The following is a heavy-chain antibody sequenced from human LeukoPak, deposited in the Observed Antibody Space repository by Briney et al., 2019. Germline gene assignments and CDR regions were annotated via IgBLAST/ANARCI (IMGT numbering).Heavy chain of an antibody. V-gene: IGHV4-59*01. D-gene: IGHD1-26*01. J-gene: IGHJ6*02. CDR3: ARLIVGATTGSHYYYGMDV. Sequence: SETLSLTCSVSDGSINSYYWNWIRRPPGKGLEWIGYIYYNGNTNYSPSLKSRVTMSVDTSKNLFSLKVSSVTAADTAVYYCARLIVGATTGSHYYYGMDVWGQGTTVTVSS. CDR1: DGSINSYY. CDR2: IYYNGNT.